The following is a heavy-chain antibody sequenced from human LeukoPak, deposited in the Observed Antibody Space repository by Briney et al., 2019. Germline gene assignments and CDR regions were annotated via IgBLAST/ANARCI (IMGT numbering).Heavy chain of an antibody. CDR3: ARHHGGHQRWLQGFDL. Sequence: PSETLSLTCAVYGGSFSGYYWSWIRQPPGKGLEWIGEINHSGSTNYNPSLKSRVTISVDTSKNQFSLKLTSVTAADTAVYYCARHHGGHQRWLQGFDLWGQGTLVTVSS. CDR2: INHSGST. D-gene: IGHD5-24*01. V-gene: IGHV4-34*01. J-gene: IGHJ4*02. CDR1: GGSFSGYY.